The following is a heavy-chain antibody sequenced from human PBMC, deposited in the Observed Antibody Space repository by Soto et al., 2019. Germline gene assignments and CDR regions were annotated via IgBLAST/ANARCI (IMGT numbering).Heavy chain of an antibody. CDR1: GFTFSDYY. Sequence: PGGSLRLSCAASGFTFSDYYMSWIRQAPGKGLEWVSYISSSGSTIYYADSVKGRFTISRDNAKNSLYLQMNSLRAEDTAVYYCARIVATLEGNWFDPWGQGTLVTVSS. D-gene: IGHD5-12*01. CDR3: ARIVATLEGNWFDP. V-gene: IGHV3-11*01. CDR2: ISSSGSTI. J-gene: IGHJ5*02.